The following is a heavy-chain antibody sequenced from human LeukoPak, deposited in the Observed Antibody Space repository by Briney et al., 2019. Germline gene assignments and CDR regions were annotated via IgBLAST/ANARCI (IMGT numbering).Heavy chain of an antibody. J-gene: IGHJ4*02. Sequence: GGSLRLSCAASGFTFSSYSMNWVRQAPGKGLEWVSSISSSSYIYYADSVKGRFTISRDNAKNSLYLQMTSLRAEDTAVYYCARDLSKVGARHFDYWGQGTLVTVSS. D-gene: IGHD1-26*01. V-gene: IGHV3-21*01. CDR3: ARDLSKVGARHFDY. CDR2: ISSSSYI. CDR1: GFTFSSYS.